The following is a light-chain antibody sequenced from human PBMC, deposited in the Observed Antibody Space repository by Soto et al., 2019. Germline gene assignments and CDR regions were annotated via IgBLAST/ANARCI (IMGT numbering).Light chain of an antibody. V-gene: IGLV2-14*01. CDR3: SSYTDSSTL. J-gene: IGLJ1*01. CDR2: GVS. Sequence: QSALTQPASVSGSPGQSITISCTGTSSDVGSYNYVSWYQQHPGKAHKLMIYGVSDRPSGISSRFSGSKSGNTASLTISGLQTEDEADYYCSSYTDSSTLFGTGTKLTVL. CDR1: SSDVGSYNY.